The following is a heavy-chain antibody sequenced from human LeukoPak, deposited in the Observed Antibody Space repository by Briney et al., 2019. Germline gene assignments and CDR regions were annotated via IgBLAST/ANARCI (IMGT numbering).Heavy chain of an antibody. Sequence: PGGSLRLSCTASGFTFSSYGMHWVRQAPGKGLEWVAFIRYDGSNKYYADSVKGRFTISRDNSKNTLYLQMNSLRAEDTAVYYCAKYGYSSSSLIDAFDIWGQGTMVTVSS. J-gene: IGHJ3*02. CDR1: GFTFSSYG. D-gene: IGHD6-6*01. CDR2: IRYDGSNK. CDR3: AKYGYSSSSLIDAFDI. V-gene: IGHV3-30*02.